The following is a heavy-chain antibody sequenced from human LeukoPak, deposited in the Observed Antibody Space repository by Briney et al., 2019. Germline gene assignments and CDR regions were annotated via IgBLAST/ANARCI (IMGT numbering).Heavy chain of an antibody. CDR3: ARDPRRHLLGSGSSLSV. Sequence: ETLSLTCTVSGGSISSSSYYWGWIRQAPGKGLEWVSSISSSSSYKYYADSVKGRFTISRDNAKNSLYLQMNSLRVEDTAVYYCARDPRRHLLGSGSSLSVWGQGTLVTVSS. CDR2: ISSSSSYK. CDR1: GGSISSSS. D-gene: IGHD3-10*01. J-gene: IGHJ4*02. V-gene: IGHV3-21*06.